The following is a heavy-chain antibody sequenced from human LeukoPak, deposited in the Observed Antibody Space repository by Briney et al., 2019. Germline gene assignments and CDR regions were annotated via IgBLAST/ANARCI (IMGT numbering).Heavy chain of an antibody. CDR1: GFTFRSYA. CDR3: AKDPSGSSIGTTLYAFDI. J-gene: IGHJ3*02. Sequence: PGGSLRLSCVASGFTFRSYAMSWVRQAPGKGLEWVSGMSGSGGSTYYADSVKGRFTISRDNSKNTLYLQMNSLRAEDTAVYYCAKDPSGSSIGTTLYAFDIWGRGTMVTVSS. D-gene: IGHD1-7*01. V-gene: IGHV3-23*01. CDR2: MSGSGGST.